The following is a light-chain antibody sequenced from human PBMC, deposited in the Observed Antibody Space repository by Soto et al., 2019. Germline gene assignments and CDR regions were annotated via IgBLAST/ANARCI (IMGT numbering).Light chain of an antibody. Sequence: ETVMTQSPATLSVSPGERATLSCRASPSVSNSLAWYQHKPGQAPRLLIYDASNRATGVPTRFSGSGSGTDFTLTISSLEPEDFAVYYCQQRSNWPLTFGGGTKV. V-gene: IGKV3-11*01. CDR3: QQRSNWPLT. J-gene: IGKJ4*01. CDR1: PSVSNS. CDR2: DAS.